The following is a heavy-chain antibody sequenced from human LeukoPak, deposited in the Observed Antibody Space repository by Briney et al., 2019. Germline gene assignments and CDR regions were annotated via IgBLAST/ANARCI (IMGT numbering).Heavy chain of an antibody. Sequence: GGSLRLSCAASGFTFSSYGMDWVRQAPGKGLEWVAVIWYDGSDKYYADSVKGRFTISRDNSKNTLYLQMNSLRAEDTAVYYCATMDYYYGMDVWGQGTTVTVSS. CDR3: ATMDYYYGMDV. J-gene: IGHJ6*02. CDR1: GFTFSSYG. V-gene: IGHV3-33*01. D-gene: IGHD2-2*01. CDR2: IWYDGSDK.